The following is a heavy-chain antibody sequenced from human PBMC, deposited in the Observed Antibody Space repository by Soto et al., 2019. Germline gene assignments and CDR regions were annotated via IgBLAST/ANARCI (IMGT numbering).Heavy chain of an antibody. CDR3: TTDPVDYYGVDV. V-gene: IGHV3-15*01. D-gene: IGHD2-15*01. J-gene: IGHJ6*02. Sequence: EVQLVESGGGLVKPGGSLRLSCAASGFTFSNAWMSWVRQAPGKGLEWVGRIKSKTDGGTTDYAAPVKGRFTISRDDSKNTLYLQMNSLKTEDTAVYYCTTDPVDYYGVDVWGQGTTVTVSS. CDR2: IKSKTDGGTT. CDR1: GFTFSNAW.